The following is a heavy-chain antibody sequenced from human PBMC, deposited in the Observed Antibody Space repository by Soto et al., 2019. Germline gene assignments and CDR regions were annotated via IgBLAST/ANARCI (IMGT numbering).Heavy chain of an antibody. CDR2: ITVGTGNT. D-gene: IGHD3-22*01. CDR1: GLAFTSSS. Sequence: SVKVSCKASGLAFTSSSLQWVRQARGQRLEWIGWITVGTGNTNYAQKVQERVTITRDMSTSTAYMELSNLRSEDTAVYYCAAGDSSGYYGGWGQGTKVTVSS. J-gene: IGHJ4*02. V-gene: IGHV1-58*01. CDR3: AAGDSSGYYGG.